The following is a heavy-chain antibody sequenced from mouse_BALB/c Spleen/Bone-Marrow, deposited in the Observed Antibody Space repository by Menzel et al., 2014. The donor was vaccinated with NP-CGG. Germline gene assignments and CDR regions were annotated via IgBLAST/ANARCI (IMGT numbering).Heavy chain of an antibody. V-gene: IGHV5-12-1*01. CDR2: ISSGGGST. CDR1: GFGFSSSD. D-gene: IGHD1-2*01. Sequence: EVKLMESGGGLVKPGGSLKLSCAASGFGFSSSDMSWVRQTPEKRLEWVAYISSGGGSTYHPDTVKGRFTISRDNAKNTLYLQMSSLKSEDTAMYYCATHYYGRFDYWGQCTTLTVSS. J-gene: IGHJ2*01. CDR3: ATHYYGRFDY.